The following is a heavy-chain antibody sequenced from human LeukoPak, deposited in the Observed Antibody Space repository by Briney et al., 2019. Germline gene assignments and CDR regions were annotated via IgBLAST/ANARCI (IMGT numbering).Heavy chain of an antibody. J-gene: IGHJ4*02. CDR3: ARAGYSSSWYYGY. D-gene: IGHD6-13*01. CDR1: GGSFSGYY. V-gene: IGHV4-34*01. Sequence: PSETLSLTCAVYGGSFSGYYWSWLRQPPGKGLEWIGEINHSGSTNYNPSLKSRVTISVDTSKNQFSLKLSSVTAADTAVYYCARAGYSSSWYYGYWGQGTLVTVSS. CDR2: INHSGST.